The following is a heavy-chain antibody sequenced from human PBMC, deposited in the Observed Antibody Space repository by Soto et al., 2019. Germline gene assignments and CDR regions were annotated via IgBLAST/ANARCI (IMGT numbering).Heavy chain of an antibody. CDR1: GGSESRDSNC. Sequence: PPDTLSLTCTVSGGSESRDSNCCGWIRQPPGKGLEWIGYIYYSGPSRYNPSLESRVTISIDSSKNQVSLTLTSVTAADTAVYYCARGYSHYAHWGRGTLVTVSS. V-gene: IGHV4-61*01. D-gene: IGHD4-4*01. CDR2: IYYSGPS. CDR3: ARGYSHYAH. J-gene: IGHJ4*02.